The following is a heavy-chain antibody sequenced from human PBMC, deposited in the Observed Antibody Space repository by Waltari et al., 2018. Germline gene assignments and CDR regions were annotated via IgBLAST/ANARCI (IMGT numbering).Heavy chain of an antibody. CDR3: AEEGNTTAGLFDS. Sequence: QVQLRESGPGLVRSSETLSLTCTVSGHSVNNDFYWAWIRQSPGGGLEWIASIYHTGSSHYNSSRKIRVSISTDMSTKQFFLTLTHLTAADTAVYYCAEEGNTTAGLFDSWGQGTLVTVSS. D-gene: IGHD6-25*01. J-gene: IGHJ4*02. CDR1: GHSVNNDFY. CDR2: IYHTGSS. V-gene: IGHV4-38-2*02.